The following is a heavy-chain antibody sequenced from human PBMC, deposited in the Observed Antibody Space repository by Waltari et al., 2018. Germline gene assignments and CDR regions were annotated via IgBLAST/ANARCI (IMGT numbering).Heavy chain of an antibody. CDR2: ISHDATKK. CDR3: AKDDYGDEYFQH. D-gene: IGHD4-17*01. Sequence: QVQLVESGGGVVQPGGSMSLSCTASGSTFSAVAMHWVRQAPGKGLDWVALISHDATKKNYAQSLQGRFTISRDNSRNTLYLEINNVRVADTALYYCAKDDYGDEYFQHWGQGTLVTVSS. V-gene: IGHV3-30*18. J-gene: IGHJ1*01. CDR1: GSTFSAVA.